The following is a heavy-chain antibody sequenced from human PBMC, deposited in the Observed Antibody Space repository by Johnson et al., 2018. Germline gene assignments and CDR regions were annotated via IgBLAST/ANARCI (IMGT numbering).Heavy chain of an antibody. CDR2: INQDGSEQ. CDR3: AGGHKGWGG. Sequence: VQLQESGGGLVQPGGSLRLSCAASGLIFGDFWMSWVRQAPGRGLEWVAYINQDGSEQYYMDSMKGRFTISRDNARDSLYLQMNSLRDEETAVYYCAGGHKGWGGWGQGTTVTVSS. CDR1: GLIFGDFW. J-gene: IGHJ6*02. D-gene: IGHD3-16*01. V-gene: IGHV3-7*01.